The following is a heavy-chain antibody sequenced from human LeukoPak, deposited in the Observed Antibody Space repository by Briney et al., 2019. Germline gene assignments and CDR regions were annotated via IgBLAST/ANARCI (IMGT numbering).Heavy chain of an antibody. Sequence: VKPSETLSLTCTVSGGSISGYYWSWVRQPPGKGLEWIGYIYYTGSTNYNPSLKSRVTISVDTSKSQFSLKLSSVTAADTAVYYCARRISGVQGTRYFDYWGQGTLVTVSS. D-gene: IGHD3-3*01. J-gene: IGHJ4*02. V-gene: IGHV4-59*12. CDR3: ARRISGVQGTRYFDY. CDR2: IYYTGST. CDR1: GGSISGYY.